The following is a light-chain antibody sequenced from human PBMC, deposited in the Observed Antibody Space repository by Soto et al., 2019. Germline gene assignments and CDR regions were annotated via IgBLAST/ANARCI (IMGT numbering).Light chain of an antibody. CDR1: QNIGSW. CDR3: QQYNSYST. Sequence: DIQMTQSPSTLSASVGDRVTITCRASQNIGSWLAWYQQKPGKAPKLLIYKASSLESGVPSRFSGSGPGTEFTLTISSLQPDDFATYYCQQYNSYSTFGQGTKLEIK. J-gene: IGKJ2*01. V-gene: IGKV1-5*03. CDR2: KAS.